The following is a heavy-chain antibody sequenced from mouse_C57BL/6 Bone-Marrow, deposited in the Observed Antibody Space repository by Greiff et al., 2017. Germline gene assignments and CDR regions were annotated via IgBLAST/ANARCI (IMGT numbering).Heavy chain of an antibody. CDR3: ARVYDGYWAWFAY. Sequence: VQLQQSGPELVKPGASVKIPCKASGYTFTDYNMDWVKQSHGKSLEWIGDINPNNGGTIYNQKFKGKATLTVDKSSSTAYMELRSLTSEDTAVYYCARVYDGYWAWFAYWGQGTLVTVSA. CDR2: INPNNGGT. V-gene: IGHV1-18*01. CDR1: GYTFTDYN. J-gene: IGHJ3*01. D-gene: IGHD2-3*01.